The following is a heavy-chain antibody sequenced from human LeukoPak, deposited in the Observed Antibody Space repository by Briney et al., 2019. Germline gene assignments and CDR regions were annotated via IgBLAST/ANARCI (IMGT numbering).Heavy chain of an antibody. J-gene: IGHJ5*02. CDR3: ARGIAAAGTGNRWFNP. CDR1: GYTFTSYG. D-gene: IGHD6-13*01. V-gene: IGHV1-18*01. CDR2: ISAYNGNT. Sequence: ASVTVSFKASGYTFTSYGISWVRQAPGQGQEWMGWISAYNGNTNYAQKLQGRVTMTTDTSTSTAYMELRSLRSDDTAVYYCARGIAAAGTGNRWFNPWGQGTLVTVSS.